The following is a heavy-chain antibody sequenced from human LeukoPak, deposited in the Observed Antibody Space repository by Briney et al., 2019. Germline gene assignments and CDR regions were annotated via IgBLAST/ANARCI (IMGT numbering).Heavy chain of an antibody. CDR3: ARDQRVTGRPDIDY. CDR2: ISSDGSST. D-gene: IGHD6-6*01. CDR1: GFTFRNHW. J-gene: IGHJ4*02. Sequence: GGSLRLSCAASGFTFRNHWMHWGRQTPGKGLVWVSRISSDGSSTTYADSVKGRFTISRENAKNTLYLQMNNLRAEDTAMYYCARDQRVTGRPDIDYWGQGTLVIVSS. V-gene: IGHV3-74*03.